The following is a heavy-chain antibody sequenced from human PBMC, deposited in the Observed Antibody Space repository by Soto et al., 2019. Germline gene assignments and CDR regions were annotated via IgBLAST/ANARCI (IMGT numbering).Heavy chain of an antibody. V-gene: IGHV1-69*13. D-gene: IGHD1-26*01. CDR1: GGTFSSYA. J-gene: IGHJ6*02. CDR3: ARAPYSGSHGGYYYGMDV. Sequence: GDSVKVSCKASGGTFSSYAISWVRQAPGQGLEWMGGIIPIFGTANYAQKFQGRVTITADESTSTAYMELSSLRSEDTAVYYCARAPYSGSHGGYYYGMDVWGQGTTVTVSS. CDR2: IIPIFGTA.